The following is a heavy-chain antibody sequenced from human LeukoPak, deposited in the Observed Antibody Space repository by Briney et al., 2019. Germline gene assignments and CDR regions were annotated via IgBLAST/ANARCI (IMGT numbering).Heavy chain of an antibody. CDR2: ISAYNGYT. V-gene: IGHV1-18*01. CDR1: GYTFTSHD. J-gene: IGHJ4*02. D-gene: IGHD5-18*01. Sequence: GASVKVSCKASGYTFTSHDISWVRQAPGQGLEWMGGISAYNGYTNYAEKVQGTVTMTTDTSTSTAYMELRSLRSDDTAVYYCARAVRGYDSFDYWGQGTLVTVSS. CDR3: ARAVRGYDSFDY.